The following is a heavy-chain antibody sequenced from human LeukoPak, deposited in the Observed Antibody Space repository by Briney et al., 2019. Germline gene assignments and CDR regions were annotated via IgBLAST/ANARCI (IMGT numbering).Heavy chain of an antibody. J-gene: IGHJ5*02. V-gene: IGHV3-11*06. D-gene: IGHD2-2*02. CDR1: GFAFSYYY. Sequence: GGSLRLSCAASGFAFSYYYMSWIRQAPGKGLEWVSSISSSSSYIYYADSVKGRFTISRDNAKNSLYLQMNSLRAEDTAVYYCARVGVPAAIAGYWFDPWGQGTLVTVSS. CDR2: ISSSSSYI. CDR3: ARVGVPAAIAGYWFDP.